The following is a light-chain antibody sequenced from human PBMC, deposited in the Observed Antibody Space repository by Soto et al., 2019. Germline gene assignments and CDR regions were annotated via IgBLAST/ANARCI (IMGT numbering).Light chain of an antibody. J-gene: IGKJ5*01. CDR2: QTS. V-gene: IGKV3-11*01. CDR1: QYINTR. CDR3: QQYNTWPPIT. Sequence: EILLTQSPATMYSSPGYIVTLSCRASQYINTRLAWYQHRPGQAPRLLIYQTSIRAAGIPARFSASGTGTDFTLTISDVQPEDFAVYYCQQYNTWPPITFGQGTRLAIK.